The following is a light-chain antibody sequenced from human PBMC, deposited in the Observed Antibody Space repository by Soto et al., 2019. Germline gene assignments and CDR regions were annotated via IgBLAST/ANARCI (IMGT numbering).Light chain of an antibody. Sequence: EIVLTQSPVTLSLSPGERATPSCRASQSVSSNLAWYQQKPGQAPRLLIYGAFTRATGIPARFSGSGSGTEFTLTISSVQSEDFAVYYCQQYNNWPWTFGQGTKVDIK. CDR1: QSVSSN. J-gene: IGKJ1*01. CDR3: QQYNNWPWT. CDR2: GAF. V-gene: IGKV3-15*01.